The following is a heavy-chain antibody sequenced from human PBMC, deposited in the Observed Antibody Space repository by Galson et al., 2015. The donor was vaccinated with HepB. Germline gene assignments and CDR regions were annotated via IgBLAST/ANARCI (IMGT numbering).Heavy chain of an antibody. J-gene: IGHJ6*03. CDR3: AKEGTIGDFWSGYLYYYYYMDV. V-gene: IGHV3-23*01. CDR1: GFTFSSYA. CDR2: ISGSGGST. D-gene: IGHD3-3*01. Sequence: SLRLSCAASGFTFSSYAMSWVRQAPGKGLEWVSAISGSGGSTYYADSVKGRFTISRDNSKNTLYLQMNSLRAEDTAVYYCAKEGTIGDFWSGYLYYYYYMDVWGKGTTVTVSS.